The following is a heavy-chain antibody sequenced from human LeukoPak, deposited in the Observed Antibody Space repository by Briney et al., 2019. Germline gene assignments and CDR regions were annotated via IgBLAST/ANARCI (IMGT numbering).Heavy chain of an antibody. CDR3: ARGGRGSYYFDY. CDR1: GGTFSSYA. V-gene: IGHV1-69*13. CDR2: IIPIFGTA. J-gene: IGHJ4*02. D-gene: IGHD1-26*01. Sequence: SVKVSWKASGGTFSSYAISWVRQAPGQGLEWMGGIIPIFGTANYAQKFQGRVTITADESTSTAYMELSSLRSEDTAVYYCARGGRGSYYFDYWGQGTLVTVSS.